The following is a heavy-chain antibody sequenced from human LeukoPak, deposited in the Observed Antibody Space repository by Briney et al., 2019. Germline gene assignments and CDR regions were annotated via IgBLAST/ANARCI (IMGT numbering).Heavy chain of an antibody. J-gene: IGHJ6*03. V-gene: IGHV1-8*01. D-gene: IGHD3-9*01. Sequence: ASVKVSCKASGYTFTSYDINWVRQATGHGLEWMGWMNPNSGNTGYAQKFQGRVTMTRNTSISTAYMELSSLRSEDTAVYYCARGGARYDILTGSPPRAYYYMDVWGKGTTVTVSS. CDR2: MNPNSGNT. CDR3: ARGGARYDILTGSPPRAYYYMDV. CDR1: GYTFTSYD.